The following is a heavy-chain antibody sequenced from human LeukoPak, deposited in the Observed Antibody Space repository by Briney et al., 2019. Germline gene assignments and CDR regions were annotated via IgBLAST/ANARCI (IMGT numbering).Heavy chain of an antibody. Sequence: GGSLRLSCAASAFTFSSYGMSWVRQAPGKGLEWVSAISGDGRDIFYADSVKGRFTISRDNAKNSLYLQMNSLRAEDTAVYYCAELGITMIGGVWGKGTTVTISS. CDR3: AELGITMIGGV. J-gene: IGHJ6*04. V-gene: IGHV3-23*01. CDR2: ISGDGRDI. CDR1: AFTFSSYG. D-gene: IGHD3-10*02.